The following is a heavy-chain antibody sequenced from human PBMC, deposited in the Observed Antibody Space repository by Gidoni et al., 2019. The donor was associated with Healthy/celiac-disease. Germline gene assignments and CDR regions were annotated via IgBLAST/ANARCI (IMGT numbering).Heavy chain of an antibody. CDR2: ISSSSSYI. CDR3: ARDRMPPAFYDFWSGYPTTSYYYYGMDV. CDR1: GFTFSSSS. V-gene: IGHV3-21*01. Sequence: EVQLVESGGGLVTPGGSLRLSCAASGFTFSSSSMNWVRQAPGKGLEWVSSISSSSSYIYYADSVKGRFTISRDNAKNSLYLQMNSLRAEDTAVYYCARDRMPPAFYDFWSGYPTTSYYYYGMDVWGQGTTVTVSS. J-gene: IGHJ6*02. D-gene: IGHD3-3*01.